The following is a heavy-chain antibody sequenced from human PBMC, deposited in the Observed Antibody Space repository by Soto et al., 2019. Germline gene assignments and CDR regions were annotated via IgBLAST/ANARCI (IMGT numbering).Heavy chain of an antibody. Sequence: ASVKVSCKASGYTFTSYGISWVRQAPGQGLEWMGWISAYNGNTNYAQKLQGRVTMTTDTSTSTAYMELRSLRSDDTAVYYCARAPRGYSYGYGYYYYYGMDAWGQGTTVTVSS. CDR3: ARAPRGYSYGYGYYYYYGMDA. V-gene: IGHV1-18*01. J-gene: IGHJ6*02. CDR2: ISAYNGNT. CDR1: GYTFTSYG. D-gene: IGHD5-18*01.